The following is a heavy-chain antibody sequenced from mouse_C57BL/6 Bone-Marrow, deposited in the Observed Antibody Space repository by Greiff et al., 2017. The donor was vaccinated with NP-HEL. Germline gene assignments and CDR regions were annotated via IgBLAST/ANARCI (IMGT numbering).Heavy chain of an antibody. CDR1: GYTFTDYN. D-gene: IGHD1-1*01. J-gene: IGHJ2*01. CDR2: INPNNGGT. V-gene: IGHV1-18*01. Sequence: VQLQQSGPELVKPGASVKIPCKASGYTFTDYNMDWVKQSHGKSLEWIGDINPNNGGTIYNQKFKGKATLTVDKPSSTAYMELRSLTSEDTAVYYCARGLPYYYGSKYFDYWGQGTTLTVSS. CDR3: ARGLPYYYGSKYFDY.